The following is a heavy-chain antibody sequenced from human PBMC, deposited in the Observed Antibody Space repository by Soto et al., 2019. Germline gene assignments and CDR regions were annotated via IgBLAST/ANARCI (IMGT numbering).Heavy chain of an antibody. V-gene: IGHV3-73*01. Sequence: EVQLVESGGGLVQPGGSLKLSCAASGFTFSGSAMHWVRQASGKGLEWVGRIRSKANSYATAYAASVKGRFTICRDDSKNTAYLQMNSLKTEDTAVYYCTSNPFDYDFWSGYPNYYYYMDVWGKGTTVTVSS. CDR1: GFTFSGSA. D-gene: IGHD3-3*01. J-gene: IGHJ6*03. CDR2: IRSKANSYAT. CDR3: TSNPFDYDFWSGYPNYYYYMDV.